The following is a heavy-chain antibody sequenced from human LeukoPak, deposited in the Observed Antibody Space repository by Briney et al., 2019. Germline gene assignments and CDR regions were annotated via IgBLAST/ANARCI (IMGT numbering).Heavy chain of an antibody. CDR3: VRDRGWYTFNY. V-gene: IGHV3-7*04. CDR1: GFTFSNYW. J-gene: IGHJ4*02. Sequence: PGGSLRLSCAASGFTFSNYWMTWVRQAPGKGLEWVAHISQEGSDELYVDSVKGRSTISRDNARNSLYLQMNGLRAEDTAVYYCVRDRGWYTFNYWGQGTLVTVSS. D-gene: IGHD6-19*01. CDR2: ISQEGSDE.